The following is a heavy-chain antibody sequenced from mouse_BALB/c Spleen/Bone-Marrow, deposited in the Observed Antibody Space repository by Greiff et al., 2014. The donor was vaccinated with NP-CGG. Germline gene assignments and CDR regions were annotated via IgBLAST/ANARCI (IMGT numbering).Heavy chain of an antibody. Sequence: VQLQQSGAELVKPGASVKLSCTASGFNIKDTFMNWVKQRPEQGLEWIGRIDPANGNTEYDPKFQGKATITTDTSSNTAYLQLSILTSEDTAVYYCARWLVRMDYWGQGTSVTVSS. CDR3: ARWLVRMDY. J-gene: IGHJ4*01. D-gene: IGHD2-3*01. CDR2: IDPANGNT. V-gene: IGHV14-3*02. CDR1: GFNIKDTF.